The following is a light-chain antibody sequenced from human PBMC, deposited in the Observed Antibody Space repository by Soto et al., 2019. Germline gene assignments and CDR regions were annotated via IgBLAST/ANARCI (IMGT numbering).Light chain of an antibody. CDR2: GAS. CDR3: QQYNNWPIT. CDR1: QSVSSSY. V-gene: IGKV3D-15*01. J-gene: IGKJ5*01. Sequence: EIVMTPSPATLSVSPLERANLSCSASQSVSSSYLTWYQQKPGQAPMLLIYGASTRATSIPARFSGSGSGTEFTLTISSLQSEDFAVYYCQQYNNWPITFGQGTRLEIK.